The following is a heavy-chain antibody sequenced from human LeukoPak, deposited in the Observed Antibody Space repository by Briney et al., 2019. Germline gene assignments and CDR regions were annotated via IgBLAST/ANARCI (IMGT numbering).Heavy chain of an antibody. Sequence: GGSLRLSCAASGFTFSSYGVHWVRQAPGKGLEWVAVIWYDGSNKYYADSVKGRFTISRDNSKNTLYLQMNSLRAEDTAVYYCARDMISTPGGAFDIWGQGTMVTVSS. D-gene: IGHD3-22*01. CDR2: IWYDGSNK. CDR3: ARDMISTPGGAFDI. V-gene: IGHV3-33*01. J-gene: IGHJ3*02. CDR1: GFTFSSYG.